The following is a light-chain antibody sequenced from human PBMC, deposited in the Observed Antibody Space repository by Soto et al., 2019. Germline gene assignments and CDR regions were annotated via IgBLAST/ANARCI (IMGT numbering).Light chain of an antibody. CDR1: QSISSW. CDR3: QHYNSYPWT. J-gene: IGKJ1*01. CDR2: KAS. V-gene: IGKV1-5*03. Sequence: DIQMTQSPSTLSASVGDRVTITCRASQSISSWLAWYQQKPGKAPELLICKASSLESGVPSRFSGSGSGTEFTLTISSLQPDDFATYYCQHYNSYPWTFGQGTKVEIK.